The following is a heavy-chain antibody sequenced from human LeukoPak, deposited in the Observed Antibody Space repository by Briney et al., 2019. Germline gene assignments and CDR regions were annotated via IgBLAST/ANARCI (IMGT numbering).Heavy chain of an antibody. J-gene: IGHJ4*02. D-gene: IGHD3-10*01. V-gene: IGHV3-23*01. CDR2: ISGSGGST. CDR3: EGYYYGSGSPDY. Sequence: GGSLRLSCAASGFTFSSYAMSWVRQAPGKGLEWVSAISGSGGSTYYADSVKGRFTISRDNFKNTLYLQMNSLRAEDTAVYYCEGYYYGSGSPDYWGQGTLVTVSS. CDR1: GFTFSSYA.